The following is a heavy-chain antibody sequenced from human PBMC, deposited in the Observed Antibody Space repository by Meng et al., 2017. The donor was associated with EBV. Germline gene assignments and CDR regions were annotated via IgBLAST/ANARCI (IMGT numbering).Heavy chain of an antibody. J-gene: IGHJ4*02. CDR1: GFNVIFMY. V-gene: IGHV3-30*18. CDR3: AKGWRYGVADNYFDY. D-gene: IGHD6-19*01. CDR2: ISYDGSNK. Sequence: VERGGVVVGLFERWGCLRLSWAASGFNVIFMYMSWVRQAPGKGLEWVAVISYDGSNKYYADSVKGRFTISRDNSKNTLYLQMNSLRAEDTAVYYCAKGWRYGVADNYFDYWGQGTLVTVSS.